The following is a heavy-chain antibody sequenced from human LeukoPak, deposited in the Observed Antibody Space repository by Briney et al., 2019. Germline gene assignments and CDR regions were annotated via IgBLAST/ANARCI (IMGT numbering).Heavy chain of an antibody. D-gene: IGHD6-19*01. V-gene: IGHV1-69*13. CDR2: IIPIFGTA. Sequence: GASVKVSCKASGGTFSSYAISWVRQAPGQGLEWMGGIIPIFGTANYAQKFQGRVTITADESTSTAYMELSSLRSEDTAVYYCARGPQARAVAGMPFDYWGQGTLVTVSS. CDR3: ARGPQARAVAGMPFDY. CDR1: GGTFSSYA. J-gene: IGHJ4*02.